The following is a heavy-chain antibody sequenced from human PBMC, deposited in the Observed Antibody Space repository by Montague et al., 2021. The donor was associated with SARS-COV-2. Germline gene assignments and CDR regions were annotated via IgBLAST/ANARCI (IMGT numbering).Heavy chain of an antibody. V-gene: IGHV4-59*08. Sequence: SETLSLTCNVSGVSISSYYWSWIRQPPGKGLEWIGCIYFSGSTNYNSSLKNRVTISVDTSKNQFSLKLSPVTAADTAVYYCARHGRFSVIVNTPRGAFDIWGQGTMVTVSS. CDR1: GVSISSYY. J-gene: IGHJ3*02. CDR2: IYFSGST. CDR3: ARHGRFSVIVNTPRGAFDI. D-gene: IGHD3-22*01.